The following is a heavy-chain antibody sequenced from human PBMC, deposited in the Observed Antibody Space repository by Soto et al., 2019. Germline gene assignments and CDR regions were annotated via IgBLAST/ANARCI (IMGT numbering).Heavy chain of an antibody. CDR3: VRGRLLAVR. V-gene: IGHV3-66*01. J-gene: IGHJ4*02. Sequence: EVQLVESGGGLVQPGGSLRLSCAASGFTVSSNYMSWVRQAPGKGLEWVSVIYTGDGTYYAVSVKGRFTISRDNSKITLYLQINSLIAEGAAVYYCVRGRLLAVRWGQGTLVTVSS. CDR1: GFTVSSNY. D-gene: IGHD3-22*01. CDR2: IYTGDGT.